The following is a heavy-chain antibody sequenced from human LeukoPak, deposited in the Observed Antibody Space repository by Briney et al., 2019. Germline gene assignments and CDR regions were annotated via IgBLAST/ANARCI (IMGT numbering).Heavy chain of an antibody. J-gene: IGHJ4*02. V-gene: IGHV3-23*01. Sequence: GGSLRLSCAASGFTFSSSLMRWVRQAPGKGLEWVSSISGGGANTYYADSVKGRFIISRDNSKNTLYLQMNSLTAEDTATYYCAKGRATSDRSPVYWGRGTLVSVSS. CDR3: AKGRATSDRSPVY. CDR2: ISGGGANT. CDR1: GFTFSSSL.